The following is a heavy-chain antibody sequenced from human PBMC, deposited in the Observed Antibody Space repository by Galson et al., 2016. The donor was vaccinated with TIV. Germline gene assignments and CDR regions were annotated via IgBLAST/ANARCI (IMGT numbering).Heavy chain of an antibody. J-gene: IGHJ6*02. CDR1: GFSLRTSGMC. CDR2: IDWDGDK. Sequence: PALVKPTQTLTLTCSFSGFSLRTSGMCVSWIRQPPGKALEWLARIDWDGDKYYNASLKTRVSISKDTSKNQVVLTMTNMDQVDTGTYYCARNLGHYYGMDVWGQGTTVTVSS. V-gene: IGHV2-70*11. CDR3: ARNLGHYYGMDV.